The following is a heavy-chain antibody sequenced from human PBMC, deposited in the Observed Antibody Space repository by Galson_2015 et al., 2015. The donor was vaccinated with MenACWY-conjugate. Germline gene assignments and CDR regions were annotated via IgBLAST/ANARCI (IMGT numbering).Heavy chain of an antibody. V-gene: IGHV3-30*04. J-gene: IGHJ4*02. D-gene: IGHD3-10*01. CDR1: GFTFSAYP. CDR3: ARAARFGDFSAPMDFDS. CDR2: LSYDGNTK. Sequence: SLRLSCAASGFTFSAYPMHWVRQTPGKGLEWVAVLSYDGNTKYYADSVRGRLTISRDNPKNTLYLEMNSLRGEDTAVYFCARAARFGDFSAPMDFDSWGQGTLVTVSS.